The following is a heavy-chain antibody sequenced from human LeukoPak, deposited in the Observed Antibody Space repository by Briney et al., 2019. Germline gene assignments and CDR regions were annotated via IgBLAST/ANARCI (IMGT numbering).Heavy chain of an antibody. D-gene: IGHD3-10*01. CDR3: ARESSGEYYFDH. CDR2: IYYSGST. J-gene: IGHJ4*02. Sequence: SQTLSLTCTVSGGSISSGDYYWSWIRPPPGKGLEWIGYIYYSGSTYYNPSLKSRVTISVDTSKNQFSLKLSSVTAADTAVYYCARESSGEYYFDHWGQGTLVTVSS. V-gene: IGHV4-30-4*01. CDR1: GGSISSGDYY.